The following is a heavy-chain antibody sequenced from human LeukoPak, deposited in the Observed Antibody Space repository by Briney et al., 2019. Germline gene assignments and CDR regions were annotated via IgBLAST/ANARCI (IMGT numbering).Heavy chain of an antibody. CDR1: GFTFSSYW. CDR2: IKQDGSEK. J-gene: IGHJ3*02. V-gene: IGHV3-7*01. CDR3: ARDRIDSGYGVAFDI. D-gene: IGHD3-10*01. Sequence: GGSLRLSCAASGFTFSSYWMSWVRQAPGKGLEWLANIKQDGSEKYYVDSVKGRFTISRDNAKNSLYLQMNSLRAEDTAVYYCARDRIDSGYGVAFDIWGQGTMVTVSS.